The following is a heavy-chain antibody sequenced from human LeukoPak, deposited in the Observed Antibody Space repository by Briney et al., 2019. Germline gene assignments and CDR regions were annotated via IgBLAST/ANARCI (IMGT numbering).Heavy chain of an antibody. CDR1: GGSISSSNYY. CDR2: IYYSGRT. V-gene: IGHV4-39*01. CDR3: ARPPSPGYSYGFDAFDI. Sequence: PSETLSLTCTVSGGSISSSNYYWGWIRQSPGKGLEWIGSIYYSGRTFYNPSLKSRVTISEDTSKNQFSLKLSSVTAADTAVYYCARPPSPGYSYGFDAFDIWGQGTMVTVSS. D-gene: IGHD5-18*01. J-gene: IGHJ3*02.